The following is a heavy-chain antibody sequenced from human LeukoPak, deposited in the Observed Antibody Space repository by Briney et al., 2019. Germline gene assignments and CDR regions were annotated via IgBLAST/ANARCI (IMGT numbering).Heavy chain of an antibody. Sequence: PSETLSLTCTVSGGSISSYYWSWIRQPAGKGLEWIGRIYTSGSTNYNPSLKSRVTMSVDTSKNQFSLKMSSVTAADTAVYYCAKRSKGYYGSGSREDYWGQGTLVTVSS. V-gene: IGHV4-4*07. D-gene: IGHD3-10*01. CDR3: AKRSKGYYGSGSREDY. CDR2: IYTSGST. J-gene: IGHJ4*02. CDR1: GGSISSYY.